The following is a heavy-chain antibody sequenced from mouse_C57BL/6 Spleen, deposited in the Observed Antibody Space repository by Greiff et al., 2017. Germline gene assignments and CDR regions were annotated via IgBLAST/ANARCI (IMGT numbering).Heavy chain of an antibody. V-gene: IGHV1-59*01. D-gene: IGHD1-1*01. CDR1: GYTFTSYW. CDR2: IDPSDSYT. CDR3: ARDYGSSYWFAY. Sequence: QVQLQQPGAELVRPGTSVKLSCKASGYTFTSYWMHWVKQRPGQGLEWIGVIDPSDSYTNYNQKFKGKATLTVDTSSSTAYMQLSSLTSEDSAVYYCARDYGSSYWFAYWSQGTLVTVSA. J-gene: IGHJ3*01.